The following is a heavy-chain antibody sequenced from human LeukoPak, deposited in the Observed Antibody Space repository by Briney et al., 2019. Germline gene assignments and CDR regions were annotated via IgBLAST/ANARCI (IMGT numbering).Heavy chain of an antibody. CDR3: ARVPTPQTFYDYIWGSYRSRGGFDY. Sequence: SETLSLTCSVSGASISGYYWTWIRQPAGRGLEWIGRIYTTGSTKYNPSLKSRVIMSVDASKNQFSLNLTSVTAADTAVYFCARVPTPQTFYDYIWGSYRSRGGFDYWGQGTPVTVSS. CDR2: IYTTGST. V-gene: IGHV4-4*07. D-gene: IGHD3-16*02. J-gene: IGHJ4*02. CDR1: GASISGYY.